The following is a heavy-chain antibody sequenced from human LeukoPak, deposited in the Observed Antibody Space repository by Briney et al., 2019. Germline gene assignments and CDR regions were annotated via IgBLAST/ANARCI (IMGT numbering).Heavy chain of an antibody. V-gene: IGHV3-21*04. CDR2: IGSGSSYI. Sequence: PGGSLRLSCAASGFTFSSYSMNWVRQAPGKGLEWVSSIGSGSSYIYYADSVKGRFTISRDNSKNMLYLQMDSLRADDTAVYYCTKAPTYGLDVWGQGTTVTVSS. J-gene: IGHJ6*02. CDR1: GFTFSSYS. CDR3: TKAPTYGLDV.